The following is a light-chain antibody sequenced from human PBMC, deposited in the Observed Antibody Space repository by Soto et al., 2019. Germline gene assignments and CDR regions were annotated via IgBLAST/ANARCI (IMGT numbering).Light chain of an antibody. J-gene: IGKJ1*01. CDR2: GAS. V-gene: IGKV3-15*01. CDR1: QSVSGN. Sequence: EIVMTQSPATLSASPGERATLSCRASQSVSGNLAWYQQKPGQAPMLLIYGASTGATGIPSRFSGSGSGTESILTISSLQYEDFAVYYCQQYNNWPPTFGQGTKVEIK. CDR3: QQYNNWPPT.